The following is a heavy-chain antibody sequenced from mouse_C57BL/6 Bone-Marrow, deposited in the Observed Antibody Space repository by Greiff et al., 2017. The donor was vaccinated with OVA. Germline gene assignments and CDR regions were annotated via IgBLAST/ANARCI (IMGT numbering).Heavy chain of an antibody. V-gene: IGHV5-9-1*02. CDR1: GFTFSSYA. CDR2: ISSGGDYI. J-gene: IGHJ4*01. D-gene: IGHD2-1*01. CDR3: TRLLDAMDY. Sequence: EVMLVESGEGLVKPGGSLKLSCAASGFTFSSYAISWVRQTPEKRLEWVAYISSGGDYIYYADTVKGRFTISRDNARNTLYLQMSSLKSEDTAMYYCTRLLDAMDYWGQGTTVTVSS.